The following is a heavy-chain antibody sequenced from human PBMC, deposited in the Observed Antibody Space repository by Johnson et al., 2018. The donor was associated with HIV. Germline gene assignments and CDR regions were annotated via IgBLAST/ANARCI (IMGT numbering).Heavy chain of an antibody. CDR2: ISSAGSDK. Sequence: QVQLVESGGGVVQPGGSLRLSCAASGFTFSSFGMHWVRQAPGKGLEWMAVISSAGSDKYYADSVKGRFTISIDNSKNTLYLQMNSLRAEDTAVYYCAKDGLRGGSYLDAFDIWGQGTMVTVSS. CDR1: GFTFSSFG. J-gene: IGHJ3*02. V-gene: IGHV3-30*18. CDR3: AKDGLRGGSYLDAFDI. D-gene: IGHD1-26*01.